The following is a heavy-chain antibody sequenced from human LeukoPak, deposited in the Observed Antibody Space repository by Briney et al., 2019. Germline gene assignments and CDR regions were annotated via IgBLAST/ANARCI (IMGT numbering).Heavy chain of an antibody. V-gene: IGHV3-21*01. Sequence: PGGSLRLSCAASGFTFSSYSMNWVRQAPGKGLEWVSSISSSSHIYYADSVKGRFTISRDNAKNSLYLQMNSLRAEDTAVYYCMVVAATKDSFDYWGQGTLVTVSS. CDR3: MVVAATKDSFDY. D-gene: IGHD2-15*01. CDR2: ISSSSHI. J-gene: IGHJ4*02. CDR1: GFTFSSYS.